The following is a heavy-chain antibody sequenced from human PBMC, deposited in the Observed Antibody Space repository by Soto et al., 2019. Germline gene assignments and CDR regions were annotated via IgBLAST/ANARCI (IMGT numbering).Heavy chain of an antibody. CDR3: ARRYGVYFDY. V-gene: IGHV4-59*08. J-gene: IGHJ4*02. CDR1: RVSMSDYF. D-gene: IGHD4-17*01. Sequence: SETLSLTCTVSRVSMSDYFWSWIRQPPGKGLEWIGYIFHTGSTNYNPSLKSRVTISVDTSKNQFSLKLSSVTAADTAVYYCARRYGVYFDYWGQGTLVTVSS. CDR2: IFHTGST.